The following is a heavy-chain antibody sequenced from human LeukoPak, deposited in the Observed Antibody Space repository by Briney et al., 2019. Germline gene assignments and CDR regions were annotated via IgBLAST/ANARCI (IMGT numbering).Heavy chain of an antibody. CDR1: GFTFSSYW. J-gene: IGHJ5*02. CDR2: IKQDGSEK. D-gene: IGHD3-10*01. Sequence: GGSLRLSCAASGFTFSSYWMSWVRQAPGKGLEWVANIKQDGSEKYYVDSVKGRFTISRDNAKNSLYLQMNSLRAEDTAVYYCARVSISTYYYGSGSYHNWFDPWGQGTLVTVSS. CDR3: ARVSISTYYYGSGSYHNWFDP. V-gene: IGHV3-7*01.